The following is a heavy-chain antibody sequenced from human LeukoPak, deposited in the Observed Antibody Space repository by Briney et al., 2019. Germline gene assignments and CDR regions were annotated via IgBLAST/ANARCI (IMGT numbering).Heavy chain of an antibody. Sequence: GRSLRLSCAASGFTFDDYGMHWVRQAPGKGLEWVSGISWNSGSIGYADSVKGRFTISRGNAKNSLYLQMNSLRAEDTALYYCAKDWSGGYYYYGMDVWGQGTTVIVSS. V-gene: IGHV3-9*01. CDR2: ISWNSGSI. J-gene: IGHJ6*02. D-gene: IGHD3-3*01. CDR3: AKDWSGGYYYYGMDV. CDR1: GFTFDDYG.